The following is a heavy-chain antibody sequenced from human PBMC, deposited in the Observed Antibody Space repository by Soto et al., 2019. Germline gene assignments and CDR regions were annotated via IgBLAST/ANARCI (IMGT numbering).Heavy chain of an antibody. V-gene: IGHV1-3*01. Sequence: GASVKVSCKASGYTYTSYAMHWVRQAPGQRLEWMGWMNADNGNTRYSQKFQGRVTMTRNTSVSTAYMELSSLRSEDTAVYYCARITHYYYYMDVWGKGTTVTVSS. J-gene: IGHJ6*03. CDR3: ARITHYYYYMDV. CDR1: GYTYTSYA. CDR2: MNADNGNT.